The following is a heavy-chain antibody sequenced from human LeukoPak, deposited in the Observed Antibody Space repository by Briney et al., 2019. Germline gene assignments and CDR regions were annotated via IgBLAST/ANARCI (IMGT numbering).Heavy chain of an antibody. D-gene: IGHD4-11*01. CDR2: ISSNGGST. CDR1: GFTFSSYA. J-gene: IGHJ4*02. V-gene: IGHV3-64*02. CDR3: ARTMDYRTLDY. Sequence: GGSLRLSCAASGFTFSSYAMQWVRQAPGKGLEYVSVISSNGGSTYYADSVKGRFTISRDNSKNTLYLQMGSLRAEDMAVYYCARTMDYRTLDYWGQGTLVTVSS.